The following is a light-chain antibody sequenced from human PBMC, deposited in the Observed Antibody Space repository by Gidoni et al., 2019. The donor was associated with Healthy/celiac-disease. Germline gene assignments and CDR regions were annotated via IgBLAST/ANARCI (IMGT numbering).Light chain of an antibody. CDR1: QSTSSY. CDR3: QQSDSTLLLT. CDR2: AAA. J-gene: IGKJ4*01. Sequence: DLQMTQSPSSLTASVGDSVTITCRASQSTSSYLNWYQQKPGKAPKLLIDAAASLQSGVPSRFSGSGSGTDFTLTISSLQPEDFATYCCQQSDSTLLLTFGGGTKVEIK. V-gene: IGKV1-39*01.